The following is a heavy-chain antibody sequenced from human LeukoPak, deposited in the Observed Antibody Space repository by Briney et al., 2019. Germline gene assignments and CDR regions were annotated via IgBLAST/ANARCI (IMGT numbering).Heavy chain of an antibody. Sequence: SETLSLTCTVSAYSISSGYYWGWIRQAPGKGLEWIGRIYHSGNTYYNPSLKSRVTISVDTSKNQFSLKLSSVTAADTAVYYCARADYYDSSGYYFDYWGQGTLVTVS. CDR3: ARADYYDSSGYYFDY. CDR2: IYHSGNT. CDR1: AYSISSGYY. J-gene: IGHJ4*02. V-gene: IGHV4-38-2*02. D-gene: IGHD3-22*01.